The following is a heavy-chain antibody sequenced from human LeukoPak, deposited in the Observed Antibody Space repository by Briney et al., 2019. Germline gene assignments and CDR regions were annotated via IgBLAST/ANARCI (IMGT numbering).Heavy chain of an antibody. Sequence: SETLSLTRTVSGGSISSYFWSWIRQPAGKGLEWIGRIYTSGSTNYNPSLKSRVTMSVDTSKNQFSLKLSSVTAADTAMYYCARNGVYDSSGYFDYWGQGTLVTVSS. V-gene: IGHV4-4*07. CDR2: IYTSGST. D-gene: IGHD3-22*01. J-gene: IGHJ4*02. CDR1: GGSISSYF. CDR3: ARNGVYDSSGYFDY.